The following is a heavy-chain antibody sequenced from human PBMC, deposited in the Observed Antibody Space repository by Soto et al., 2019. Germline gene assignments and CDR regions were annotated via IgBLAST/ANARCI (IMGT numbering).Heavy chain of an antibody. V-gene: IGHV3-9*01. D-gene: IGHD1-1*01. J-gene: IGHJ3*02. CDR2: INWNSRII. CDR1: GLTFDDYA. Sequence: VQLVESGGGLVPPGRSLRLSCAASGLTFDDYAMHWVRQAPGKGLEWVSGINWNSRIIVYADSAKGRFSISRDNAKKSLYLQMNSLRADDTALYYCAKDMGATGTQGPVAFDIWGQGTMVTVSS. CDR3: AKDMGATGTQGPVAFDI.